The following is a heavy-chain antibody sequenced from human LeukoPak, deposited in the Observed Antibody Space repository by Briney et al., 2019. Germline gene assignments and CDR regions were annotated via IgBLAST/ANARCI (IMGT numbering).Heavy chain of an antibody. CDR1: GGSISSSSYY. CDR2: IYYSGST. Sequence: PSETLSLTCTVSGGSISSSSYYWGWIRQPPGKGLEWIGSIYYSGSTYYNPSLKSRVTIPVDTSKNQFSLKLSSVTAADTAVYYCARQSGLEESPFDYWGQGTLVTVSS. D-gene: IGHD1-1*01. CDR3: ARQSGLEESPFDY. V-gene: IGHV4-39*01. J-gene: IGHJ4*02.